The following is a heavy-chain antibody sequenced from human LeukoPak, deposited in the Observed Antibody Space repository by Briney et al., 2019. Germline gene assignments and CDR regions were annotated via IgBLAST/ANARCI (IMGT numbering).Heavy chain of an antibody. CDR1: GFTFDNYA. V-gene: IGHV3-9*01. Sequence: PGGSLRLSCAAFGFTFDNYAMHWVRQAPGKGLEWASSISWNSANIAYADSVKGRFTISRDNAKNSLYLQMNSLRAADTAVYYCARGTLGRPRLLITMLVPHLHWFDRWGQGTLVTVSS. CDR2: ISWNSANI. CDR3: ARGTLGRPRLLITMLVPHLHWFDR. D-gene: IGHD3-22*01. J-gene: IGHJ5*02.